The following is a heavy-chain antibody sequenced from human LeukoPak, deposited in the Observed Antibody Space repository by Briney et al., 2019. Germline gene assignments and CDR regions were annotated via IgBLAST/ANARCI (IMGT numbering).Heavy chain of an antibody. Sequence: SETLSLTCTVSGGSIRGYYWSWIRQPAGKGLEYIGRTHSSGSTYYNPSLKSRVTISVDTSKNQFSLKLSSVTAADTAVYYCARASGWNWFDPWGQGTLVTVSS. CDR2: THSSGST. V-gene: IGHV4-4*07. D-gene: IGHD6-19*01. CDR1: GGSIRGYY. J-gene: IGHJ5*02. CDR3: ARASGWNWFDP.